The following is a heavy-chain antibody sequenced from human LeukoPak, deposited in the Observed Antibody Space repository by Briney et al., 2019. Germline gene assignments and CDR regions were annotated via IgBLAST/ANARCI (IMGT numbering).Heavy chain of an antibody. CDR1: GGSFSGYY. Sequence: SETLSLTCAVYGGSFSGYYWSWIRQPPGKGLEWIGEINHSGSTNYNPSLKSRVTISVDTSKNQFSLNLSSVTAADTAVYYCASKWLGLNYWGQGTLVTVSS. CDR3: ASKWLGLNY. D-gene: IGHD6-19*01. CDR2: INHSGST. J-gene: IGHJ4*02. V-gene: IGHV4-34*01.